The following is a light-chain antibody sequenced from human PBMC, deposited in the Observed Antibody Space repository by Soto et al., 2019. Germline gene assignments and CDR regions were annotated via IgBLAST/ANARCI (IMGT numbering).Light chain of an antibody. Sequence: EIVMTQSPATLSVSPGERATLSCRASQSVGSNLAWYQQKPGQAPRLLIYGASTRTTATPARFSGSGSGTDLTLTISSLKSEDFAVYYCQHYNNWPPSAFGQGTKLEIK. V-gene: IGKV3D-15*01. CDR1: QSVGSN. J-gene: IGKJ2*01. CDR2: GAS. CDR3: QHYNNWPPSA.